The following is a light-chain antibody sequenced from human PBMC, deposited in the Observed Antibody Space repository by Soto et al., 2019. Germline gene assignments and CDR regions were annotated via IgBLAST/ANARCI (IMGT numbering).Light chain of an antibody. CDR1: SGSVSTSYY. CDR2: STN. V-gene: IGLV8-61*01. CDR3: VLYMGSGLWV. J-gene: IGLJ3*02. Sequence: QAVVTQEPSFSVSPGRTVTLTFGLSSGSVSTSYYPSWYQQTPGQAPRTLIYSTNTRSSGVPDRFSGSILGNKAALTITGAQADDESDYYCVLYMGSGLWVFGGGTKLTVL.